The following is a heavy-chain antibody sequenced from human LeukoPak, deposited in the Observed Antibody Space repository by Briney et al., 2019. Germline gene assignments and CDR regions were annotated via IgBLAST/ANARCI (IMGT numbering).Heavy chain of an antibody. Sequence: GGSLRLSCAASGFTFSSYWMSWVRQAPGKGLEWVANIKQDGSEKYYVDSVKGRFTISRDNAKNTLYLQMNSLKTEDTAVYYCTPSYSGTYYGFYWGQGTLVTVSS. D-gene: IGHD1-26*01. J-gene: IGHJ4*02. CDR2: IKQDGSEK. CDR1: GFTFSSYW. CDR3: TPSYSGTYYGFY. V-gene: IGHV3-7*03.